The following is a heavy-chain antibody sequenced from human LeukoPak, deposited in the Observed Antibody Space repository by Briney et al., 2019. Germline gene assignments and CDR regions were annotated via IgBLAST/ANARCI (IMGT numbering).Heavy chain of an antibody. Sequence: SETLSLTCTVSGGSINSSSYYWGWIRQPPGRGLEWIGNIYYSGISYYTSSLKSRVTISVDTSKNQFSLKLSSVTAADAAVYYCARRTYSIGWYFFDFWGQGTLVTVSS. CDR3: ARRTYSIGWYFFDF. J-gene: IGHJ4*02. D-gene: IGHD6-19*01. CDR2: IYYSGIS. CDR1: GGSINSSSYY. V-gene: IGHV4-39*01.